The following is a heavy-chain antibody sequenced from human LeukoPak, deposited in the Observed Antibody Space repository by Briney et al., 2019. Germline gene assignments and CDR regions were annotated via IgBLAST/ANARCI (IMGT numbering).Heavy chain of an antibody. V-gene: IGHV1-2*02. CDR2: INPNSDDT. J-gene: IGHJ4*02. Sequence: WGSLKLSCTASGYTFSDYYIHWVRQAPGQGPEWMGYINPNSDDTNYAENFQGRVTMTKDTSISTAYMELTRLRSDDTAVYYCTTGNPPFGYWGRGTLVPVS. D-gene: IGHD1-14*01. CDR3: TTGNPPFGY. CDR1: GYTFSDYY.